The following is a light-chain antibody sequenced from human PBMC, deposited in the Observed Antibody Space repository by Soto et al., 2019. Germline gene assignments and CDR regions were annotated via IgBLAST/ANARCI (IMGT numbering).Light chain of an antibody. CDR2: EVS. CDR3: CSYAGSNYV. Sequence: QSALTQPASVSGSPGQSITISYTGTSSDVGNYNLVSWYQHHPGKAPKLIIYEVSKRPSGVSNRFSGSKSGDTASLTISGLQAEDEADYYCCSYAGSNYVFGTGTKVTVL. V-gene: IGLV2-23*02. CDR1: SSDVGNYNL. J-gene: IGLJ1*01.